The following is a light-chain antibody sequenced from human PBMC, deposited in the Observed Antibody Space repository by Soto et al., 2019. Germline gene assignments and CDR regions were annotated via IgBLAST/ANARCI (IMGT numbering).Light chain of an antibody. CDR2: GAS. Sequence: EIVFTQSPGTLSLSPGERATLSCKASQSVSNNYLAWYQQKPGQAPRLLIHGASSRATGVQDRITGSGSGTDFTLSISRLEPEDFAVYYCQQYGGSTRTFGQGTKVDIK. V-gene: IGKV3-20*01. CDR1: QSVSNNY. CDR3: QQYGGSTRT. J-gene: IGKJ1*01.